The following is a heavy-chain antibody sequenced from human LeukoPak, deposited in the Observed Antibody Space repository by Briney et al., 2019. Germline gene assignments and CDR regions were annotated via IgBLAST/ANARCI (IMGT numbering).Heavy chain of an antibody. CDR1: GGSISSYY. CDR3: ARGRGIAARQDYYYMDV. J-gene: IGHJ6*03. D-gene: IGHD6-6*01. CDR2: IYYSGST. Sequence: KPSETLSLTCTVSGGSISSYYWSWIRQPPGRGLEWIGYIYYSGSTNYNPSLKSRVTISVDTSKNQFSLKLSSVTAADTAVYYCARGRGIAARQDYYYMDVWGKGTTVTVSS. V-gene: IGHV4-59*01.